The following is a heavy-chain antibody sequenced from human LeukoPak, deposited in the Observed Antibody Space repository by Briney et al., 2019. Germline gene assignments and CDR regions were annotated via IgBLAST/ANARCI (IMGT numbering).Heavy chain of an antibody. CDR2: ISYDGTYK. V-gene: IGHV3-30*04. J-gene: IGHJ6*03. Sequence: GRSLRLSCAASGFTFSSYSMHWVRQAPGKGLEWVAVISYDGTYKYYADSVKGRFTISRDNSKNTLYLQMNSLRAEDTAVYYCASCSGGRWYYYYYMDVWGKGTTVTLSS. CDR3: ASCSGGRWYYYYYMDV. CDR1: GFTFSSYS. D-gene: IGHD2-15*01.